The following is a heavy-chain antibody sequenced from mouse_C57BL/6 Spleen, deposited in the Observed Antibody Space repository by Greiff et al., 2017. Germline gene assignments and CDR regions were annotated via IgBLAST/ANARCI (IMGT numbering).Heavy chain of an antibody. Sequence: QVQLKQPGAELVRPGSSVKLSCKASGYTFTSYWMHWVKQRPIQGLEWIGNIDPSDSETHYNQKFKDKATLTVDKSSSTAYMQLSSLTSEDSAVYYCARSSDSSGPAYWGQGTLVTVSA. CDR2: IDPSDSET. CDR1: GYTFTSYW. J-gene: IGHJ3*01. D-gene: IGHD3-2*02. CDR3: ARSSDSSGPAY. V-gene: IGHV1-52*01.